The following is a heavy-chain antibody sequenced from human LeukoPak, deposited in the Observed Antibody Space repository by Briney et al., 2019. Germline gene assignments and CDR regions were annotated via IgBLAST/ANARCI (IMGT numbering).Heavy chain of an antibody. Sequence: ASVKVSCKASGGTFSSYAISWVRQAPGQGLEWMGWIYPSSGGTNYAQKFQGRVTMTRDTSISTAYMELASLRSDDTAVYYCARTPISTDFLFDYWGQGTLVTVSS. V-gene: IGHV1-2*02. CDR3: ARTPISTDFLFDY. CDR1: GGTFSSYA. CDR2: IYPSSGGT. J-gene: IGHJ4*02. D-gene: IGHD2-2*01.